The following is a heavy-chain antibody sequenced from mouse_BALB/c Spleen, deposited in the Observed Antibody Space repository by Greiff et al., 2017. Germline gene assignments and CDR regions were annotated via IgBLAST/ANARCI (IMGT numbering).Heavy chain of an antibody. D-gene: IGHD2-2*01. CDR3: TREGIYYGYDFAY. CDR1: GYTFTSYW. J-gene: IGHJ3*01. CDR2: IYPSDSYT. V-gene: IGHV1-69*02. Sequence: VQLQQPGAELVRPGASVKLSCKASGYTFTSYWINWVKQRPGQGLEWIGNIYPSDSYTNYKQKFKDKATLTVDKSSSTAYMQLSSPTSEDSAVYYCTREGIYYGYDFAYWGQGTLVTVSA.